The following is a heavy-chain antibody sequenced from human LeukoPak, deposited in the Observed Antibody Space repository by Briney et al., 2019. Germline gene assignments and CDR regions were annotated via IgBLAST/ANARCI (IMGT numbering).Heavy chain of an antibody. CDR3: ARDVTSIVVVTANYGDQIGDAFDI. CDR1: GGTFSSYA. V-gene: IGHV1-69*05. D-gene: IGHD2-21*02. Sequence: SVKVSCKASGGTFSSYAISWVRQAARHRLEWIGGIIPIFGTANYAQNFQGRVTITTDESTSTAYMELSSLRSEDTAVYYCARDVTSIVVVTANYGDQIGDAFDIWGQGTMVTVSS. CDR2: IIPIFGTA. J-gene: IGHJ3*02.